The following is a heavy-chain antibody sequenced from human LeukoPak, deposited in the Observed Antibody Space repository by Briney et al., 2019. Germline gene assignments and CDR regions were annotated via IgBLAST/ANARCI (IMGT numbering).Heavy chain of an antibody. J-gene: IGHJ6*03. CDR1: GFTFSNAW. CDR3: TTDGDEGDRGHYYYDYDYMDV. Sequence: PGGSLRLSCAASGFTFSNAWMSWVRQAPGKGLEWVGRIKSKTDGGTTDYAPPVKGRFTISRDDSKNTLYLQMNSLKTEDTAVYYCTTDGDEGDRGHYYYDYDYMDVWGKGSTVTVSS. CDR2: IKSKTDGGTT. V-gene: IGHV3-15*01. D-gene: IGHD2-21*02.